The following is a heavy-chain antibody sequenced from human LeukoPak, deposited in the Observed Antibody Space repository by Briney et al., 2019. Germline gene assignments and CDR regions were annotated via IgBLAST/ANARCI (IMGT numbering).Heavy chain of an antibody. J-gene: IGHJ4*02. D-gene: IGHD6-19*01. CDR2: IRYDGSNK. V-gene: IGHV3-30*02. CDR3: ARLRGSGTDY. CDR1: GFTFSSYG. Sequence: GGSLRLSCAASGFTFSSYGMHWVRQAPGKGLEWVAFIRYDGSNKYYADSVKGRFTISRDNSKNTLYLQMNSLRAEDTAVYYYARLRGSGTDYWGQGTLVTVSS.